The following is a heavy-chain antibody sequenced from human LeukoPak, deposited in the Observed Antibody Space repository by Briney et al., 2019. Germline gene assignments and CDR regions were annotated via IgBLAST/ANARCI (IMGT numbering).Heavy chain of an antibody. CDR2: INHSGST. J-gene: IGHJ4*02. CDR1: GGSFSGYY. CDR3: ARQPERLYYYDSSGYYYEGYLDY. Sequence: SETLSLTCADYGGSFSGYYWSWIRQPPGKGLEWIGEINHSGSTNYNPSLKSRVTISVDTSKNQFSLKLSSVTAADTAVYYCARQPERLYYYDSSGYYYEGYLDYWGQGTLVTVSS. V-gene: IGHV4-34*01. D-gene: IGHD3-22*01.